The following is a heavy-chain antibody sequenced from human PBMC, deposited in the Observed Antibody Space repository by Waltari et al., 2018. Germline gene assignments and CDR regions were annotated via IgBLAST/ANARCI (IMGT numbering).Heavy chain of an antibody. Sequence: EVQLVESGGGWVQPGGFLTLPCAASGFTVSAATTHWVLHASGKGLEWVGRIRNKANNYATAYPASVKGRFTISRDDSEKTAYLQMNSLKTEDTAIYYCTRQGPTPEDDFDYWGQGTLVTVPS. CDR3: TRQGPTPEDDFDY. J-gene: IGHJ4*02. V-gene: IGHV3-73*01. D-gene: IGHD1-1*01. CDR1: GFTVSAAT. CDR2: IRNKANNYAT.